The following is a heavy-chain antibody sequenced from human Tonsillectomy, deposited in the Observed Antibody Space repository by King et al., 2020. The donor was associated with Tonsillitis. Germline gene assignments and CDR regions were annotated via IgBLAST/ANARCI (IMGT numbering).Heavy chain of an antibody. J-gene: IGHJ4*02. Sequence: QLVQSGGGLVQPGGSLRLSCAASGFTFSSYAMSWVRQAPGKGLEWVSAIRGSGGSAYYADSVKGRCTISRDNSKNTLYLQMNSLRAEDTAVYYCEKDQVVEYDSSSSHFDYWGRGTLVTVSS. CDR2: IRGSGGSA. CDR1: GFTFSSYA. CDR3: EKDQVVEYDSSSSHFDY. D-gene: IGHD3-22*01. V-gene: IGHV3-23*04.